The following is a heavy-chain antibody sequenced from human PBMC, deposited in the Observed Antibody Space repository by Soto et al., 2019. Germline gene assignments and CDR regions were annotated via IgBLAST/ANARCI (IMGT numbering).Heavy chain of an antibody. CDR1: GYSISSGYY. J-gene: IGHJ5*02. CDR3: ARSIAAAVNWFDP. D-gene: IGHD6-13*01. CDR2: IYHSGST. V-gene: IGHV4-38-2*01. Sequence: SETLSLTCAVSGYSISSGYYCGWIRQPPGKGLEWIGSIYHSGSTYYNPSLKSRVTISVDTSKNQFSLKLSSVTAADTAVYYCARSIAAAVNWFDPWGQGTLVTVSS.